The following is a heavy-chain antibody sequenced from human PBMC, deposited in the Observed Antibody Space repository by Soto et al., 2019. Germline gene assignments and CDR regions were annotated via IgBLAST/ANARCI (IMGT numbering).Heavy chain of an antibody. Sequence: QVQLVQSGAEVKKPGASVKVSCKASGYTFTNYDINWVRQAPGQGLEWMGWMDPNSGNTDYAQKFQGRVTITRNTSISTACLELSSLSSEDTAVYYCARGRGWRDYWGQGTLVTVSS. D-gene: IGHD6-19*01. CDR1: GYTFTNYD. CDR3: ARGRGWRDY. CDR2: MDPNSGNT. V-gene: IGHV1-8*01. J-gene: IGHJ4*02.